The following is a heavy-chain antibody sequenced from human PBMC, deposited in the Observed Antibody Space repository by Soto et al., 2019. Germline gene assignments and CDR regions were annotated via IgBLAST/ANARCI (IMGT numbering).Heavy chain of an antibody. CDR1: GDTFKNCV. J-gene: IGHJ6*02. CDR2: IIPLFGTT. Sequence: QVQVVQSGVEVRRPGSSVKVSCKASGDTFKNCVISWVRQAPGQGPEWMGGIIPLFGTTDFAQRFQGRLTITTDESTTTAYMELSRLRSEDTATYYCAAELGFRKLSVVWGQGTTVIVSS. CDR3: AAELGFRKLSVV. V-gene: IGHV1-69*01. D-gene: IGHD7-27*01.